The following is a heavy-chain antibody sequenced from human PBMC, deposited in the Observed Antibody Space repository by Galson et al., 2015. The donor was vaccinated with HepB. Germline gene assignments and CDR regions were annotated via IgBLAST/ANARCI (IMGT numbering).Heavy chain of an antibody. CDR2: ISSSSSTI. V-gene: IGHV3-48*01. CDR1: GFTFSSYS. CDR3: ARDGVSYYDSSGYYEYYFDY. J-gene: IGHJ4*02. D-gene: IGHD3-22*01. Sequence: SLRLSCAASGFTFSSYSMNWVRQAPGKGLEWVSYISSSSSTIYYADSVKGRFTISRDNAKNSLYLQMNSLRAEDTAVYYCARDGVSYYDSSGYYEYYFDYWGQGTLVTVSS.